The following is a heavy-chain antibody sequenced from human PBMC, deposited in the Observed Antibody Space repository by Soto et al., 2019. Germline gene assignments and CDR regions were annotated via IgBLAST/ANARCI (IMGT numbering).Heavy chain of an antibody. Sequence: ASVKVSCKASGYTFTGYYMHWVRQAPGQGLEWMGWINPNSGGTNYAQKFQGRVTMTRDTSISTAYMELSRLRSDDTAVYYCAREWSGRYSQPFDYWGQGTLVTVSS. J-gene: IGHJ4*02. V-gene: IGHV1-2*02. CDR1: GYTFTGYY. CDR2: INPNSGGT. CDR3: AREWSGRYSQPFDY. D-gene: IGHD1-26*01.